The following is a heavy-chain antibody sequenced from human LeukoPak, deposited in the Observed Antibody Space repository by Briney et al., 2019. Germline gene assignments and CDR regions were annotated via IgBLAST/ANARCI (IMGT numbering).Heavy chain of an antibody. CDR1: GGSISSYY. Sequence: SETLSLTCTVSGGSISSYYWSWIRQPPGKGLEWIGRIYTSGSTNYNPSLKSRVTISVDTSKNQFSLKLSSVTAADTAVYYCARGDITMVRGAIDYWGQGTLVTVSS. CDR2: IYTSGST. CDR3: ARGDITMVRGAIDY. D-gene: IGHD3-10*01. V-gene: IGHV4-4*08. J-gene: IGHJ4*02.